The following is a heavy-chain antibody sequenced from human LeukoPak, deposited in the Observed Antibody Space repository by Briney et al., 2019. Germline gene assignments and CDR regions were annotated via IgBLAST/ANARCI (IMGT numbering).Heavy chain of an antibody. V-gene: IGHV3-49*04. Sequence: GGSLRLSCAASGFIFSSYWMSWVRQAPGKGLEWVGFIRRIPSGGTTDYAASVKGRFTISRDNSKSIAYLQMNSLESEDTAMYYCTRGIGYTYGWSDWGQGTLVTVSS. J-gene: IGHJ4*02. CDR2: IRRIPSGGTT. CDR3: TRGIGYTYGWSD. CDR1: GFIFSSYW. D-gene: IGHD5-18*01.